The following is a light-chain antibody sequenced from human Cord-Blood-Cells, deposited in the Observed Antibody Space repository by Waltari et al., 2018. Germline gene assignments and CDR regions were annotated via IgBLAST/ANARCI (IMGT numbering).Light chain of an antibody. CDR3: AAWDDSLNGPV. J-gene: IGLJ3*02. V-gene: IGLV1-44*01. CDR2: SNN. CDR1: SSNIGSNT. Sequence: QSVLTQPPSASGTPGQRGTISCSGSSSNIGSNTVNWYQQLPGTAPNLLIYSNNQRPSGVPDRFSGSKSGTSASLAISGLQSEDEADYYCAAWDDSLNGPVFGGGTKLTVL.